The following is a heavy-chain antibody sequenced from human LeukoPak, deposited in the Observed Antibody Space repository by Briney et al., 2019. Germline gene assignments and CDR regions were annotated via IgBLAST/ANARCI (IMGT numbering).Heavy chain of an antibody. V-gene: IGHV1-18*01. J-gene: IGHJ4*02. Sequence: ASVKVSCKASGYTFTNYGINWVRQAPGQGLEWMGWISTHNGNTNYAQKLQGRVTMTRDTSISTAYMELSRLRSDDTAVYYCARTLFIAAVSSCFDYWGQGTLVTVSS. CDR1: GYTFTNYG. D-gene: IGHD6-13*01. CDR2: ISTHNGNT. CDR3: ARTLFIAAVSSCFDY.